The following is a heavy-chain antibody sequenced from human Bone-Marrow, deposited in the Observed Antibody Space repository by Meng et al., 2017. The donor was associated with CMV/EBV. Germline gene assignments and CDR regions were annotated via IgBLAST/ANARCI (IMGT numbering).Heavy chain of an antibody. CDR1: GFTFSSYA. V-gene: IGHV3-30*04. Sequence: GESLKIPCAASGFTFSSYAMHWVRQAPGKGLEWVAVISYDGSNKYYADSVKGRFTISRDNSKNKLYLQMKSLRTEDTSVYYCAKDEGYYDSSGYPHYWGQGTLVTVSS. J-gene: IGHJ4*02. CDR2: ISYDGSNK. CDR3: AKDEGYYDSSGYPHY. D-gene: IGHD3-22*01.